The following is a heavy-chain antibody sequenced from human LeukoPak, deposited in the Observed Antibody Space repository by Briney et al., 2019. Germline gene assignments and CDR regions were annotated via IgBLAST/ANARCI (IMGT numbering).Heavy chain of an antibody. J-gene: IGHJ6*04. V-gene: IGHV1-46*01. Sequence: GASVKVSCKASGYTFTSYYMHWVRQAPGQGLEWMGIINPSGGSTSCAQKFQGRVTMTRDTSTSTVYMELSSLRSEDTAVYYCARDRGVVVPAARRGCGLDVWGKGTTVTVSS. D-gene: IGHD2-2*01. CDR2: INPSGGST. CDR3: ARDRGVVVPAARRGCGLDV. CDR1: GYTFTSYY.